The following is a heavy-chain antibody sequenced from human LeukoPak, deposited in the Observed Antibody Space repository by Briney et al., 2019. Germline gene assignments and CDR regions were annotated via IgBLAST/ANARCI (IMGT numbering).Heavy chain of an antibody. CDR3: ARHDPGYCSGGSCYSYY. Sequence: SETLSLTCTVPGGSISSYYWSWIRQPPGKGLEWIGYIYYSGSTNYNPSLKSRVTISVDTSKNQFSLKLSSVTAADTAVYYCARHDPGYCSGGSCYSYYWGQGTLVTVSS. V-gene: IGHV4-59*08. CDR1: GGSISSYY. J-gene: IGHJ4*02. CDR2: IYYSGST. D-gene: IGHD2-15*01.